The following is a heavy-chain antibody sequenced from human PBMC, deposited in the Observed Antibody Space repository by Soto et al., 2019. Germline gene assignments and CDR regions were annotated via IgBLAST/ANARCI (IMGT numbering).Heavy chain of an antibody. CDR1: GFTSSNYS. Sequence: EVRLLESGGGLVQPGGSLRLYCAGSGFTSSNYSMSWVRQAPGKGLEWVSTTSGSGHYIQYRDSVKGRFTISRDNSKNTVYLQMNMLRAQDTAVYYCAGGAMVTPYYYGLDVWGQGTTVTVSS. CDR2: TSGSGHYI. D-gene: IGHD5-18*01. J-gene: IGHJ6*02. CDR3: AGGAMVTPYYYGLDV. V-gene: IGHV3-23*01.